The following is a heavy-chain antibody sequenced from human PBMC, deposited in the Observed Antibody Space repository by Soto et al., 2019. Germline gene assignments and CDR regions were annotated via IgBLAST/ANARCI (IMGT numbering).Heavy chain of an antibody. J-gene: IGHJ5*02. D-gene: IGHD2-21*01. CDR1: GFTFRNHG. CDR2: IWYDERNE. Sequence: QVQLVESGGGLVQPERSLRLSCAASGFTFRNHGMHWVRQAPGKGLEWVAVIWYDERNEFYADSVKGRFSISRDNAKNTLYLQINSRRAEDAALYSCARDRSEFARWFDRWGQGTLVTVSS. V-gene: IGHV3-33*01. CDR3: ARDRSEFARWFDR.